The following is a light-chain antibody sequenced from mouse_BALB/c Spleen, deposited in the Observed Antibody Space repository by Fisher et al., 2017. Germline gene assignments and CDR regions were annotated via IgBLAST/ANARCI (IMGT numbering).Light chain of an antibody. CDR3: QQWSSNPFT. CDR2: DTS. Sequence: IVLTQSPAIMSASPREKVTMTCSASSSVSYMHWYQQKSSTSPKLWIYDTSKLASGVPARFSGSGSGTSYSLTISRMEAEDAATYYCQQWSSNPFTFGSGTKLEIK. J-gene: IGKJ4*01. V-gene: IGKV4-59*01. CDR1: SSVSY.